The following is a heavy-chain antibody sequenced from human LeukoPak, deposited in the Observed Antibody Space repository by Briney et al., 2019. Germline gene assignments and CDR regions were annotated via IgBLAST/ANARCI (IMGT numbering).Heavy chain of an antibody. J-gene: IGHJ5*02. Sequence: SETLSLTCTVSGGSISSYYWSWIRQPPGKGLEWIGYIYYSGSTNYNPSLKSRVTISVDTSKNQFSLKLSSVTAADTAVYYCARPSGDWGRWFDPWGQGTLVTVSS. CDR1: GGSISSYY. V-gene: IGHV4-59*01. D-gene: IGHD2-21*02. CDR3: ARPSGDWGRWFDP. CDR2: IYYSGST.